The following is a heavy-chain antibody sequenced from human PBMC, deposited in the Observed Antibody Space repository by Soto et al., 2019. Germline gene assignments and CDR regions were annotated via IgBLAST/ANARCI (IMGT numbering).Heavy chain of an antibody. J-gene: IGHJ4*02. CDR2: TYYNGAT. D-gene: IGHD4-17*01. V-gene: IGHV4-30-4*01. CDR3: ARGLGDARYDF. CDR1: GGSVSSGENY. Sequence: SETLSLTCTVSGGSVSSGENYWTWIRQAPGKGLEWIGFTYYNGATSYNPSLERRLSISVDASKTQFSLRLRSVSAADSAVYCCARGLGDARYDFWGQGTLVTVSS.